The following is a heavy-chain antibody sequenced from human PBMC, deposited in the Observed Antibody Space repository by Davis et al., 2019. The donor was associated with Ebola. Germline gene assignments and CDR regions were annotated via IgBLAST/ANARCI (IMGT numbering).Heavy chain of an antibody. CDR3: AKGDYGGGMDV. CDR2: ISYDGSNK. Sequence: GESLKISCAASGFTFSSYGMHWVRQAPGKGLEWVAVISYDGSNKYYADSVKGRFTISRDNSKNTLYLQMNSLRAEDTAVYYCAKGDYGGGMDVWGQGTTVTVSS. D-gene: IGHD4-17*01. V-gene: IGHV3-30*18. J-gene: IGHJ6*02. CDR1: GFTFSSYG.